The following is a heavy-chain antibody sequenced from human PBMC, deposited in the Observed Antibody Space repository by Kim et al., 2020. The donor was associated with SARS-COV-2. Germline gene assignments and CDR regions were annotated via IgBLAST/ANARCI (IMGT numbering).Heavy chain of an antibody. V-gene: IGHV3-72*01. J-gene: IGHJ4*02. CDR3: ARERWFRSYGDHGGLDY. CDR2: TRNKANSYTT. CDR1: GFTFSDHY. D-gene: IGHD4-17*01. Sequence: GGSLRLSCAASGFTFSDHYMDWVRQAPGKGLEWVGRTRNKANSYTTEYAASVKGRFTISRDDSKNSLYLQMNSLKTEDTAVYYCARERWFRSYGDHGGLDYWGQGTLVTVSS.